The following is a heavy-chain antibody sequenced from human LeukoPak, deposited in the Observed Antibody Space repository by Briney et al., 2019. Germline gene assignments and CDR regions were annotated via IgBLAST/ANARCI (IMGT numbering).Heavy chain of an antibody. CDR1: GVSVSSSNSY. V-gene: IGHV4-39*02. CDR3: ASGTFDDYGDYDRGDYFDH. J-gene: IGHJ4*02. CDR2: IYYSGLT. Sequence: SETLSLTCTVSGVSVSSSNSYWGWIRQPPGKGPEWIASIYYSGLTYDNPSLKSRVSISVDPSKNHFSLKVSSVTAADTAVYYCASGTFDDYGDYDRGDYFDHWGQGTLVTVPS. D-gene: IGHD4-17*01.